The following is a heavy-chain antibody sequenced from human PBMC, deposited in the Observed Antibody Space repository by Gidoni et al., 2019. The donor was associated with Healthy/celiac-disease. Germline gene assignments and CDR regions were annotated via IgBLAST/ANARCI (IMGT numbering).Heavy chain of an antibody. V-gene: IGHV1-69*01. D-gene: IGHD3-22*01. CDR3: ARDGPYYYDSSGHNWFDP. CDR2: IIPIFGTA. Sequence: QVQLVQSGAEVKKPGSSVKVSCKASGGTFSSYAISWVRQAPGQGLEWMGGIIPIFGTANDAQKFQGRVTITADESTSTAYMELSSLRSEDTAVYYCARDGPYYYDSSGHNWFDPWGQGTLVTVSS. CDR1: GGTFSSYA. J-gene: IGHJ5*02.